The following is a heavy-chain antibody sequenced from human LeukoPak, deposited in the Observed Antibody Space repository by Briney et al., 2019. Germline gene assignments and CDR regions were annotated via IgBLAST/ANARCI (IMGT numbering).Heavy chain of an antibody. CDR1: GGSFSGYY. J-gene: IGHJ6*02. Sequence: SETLSLTCAVYGGSFSGYYWSWIRQPPGKGLEWIGEINHSGSTNYNPSLESRVTISVDTSKNQFSLKLSSVTAADTAVYYCATGPHGDYRYYYYGMDVWGQGTTVTVSS. CDR2: INHSGST. V-gene: IGHV4-34*01. D-gene: IGHD4-17*01. CDR3: ATGPHGDYRYYYYGMDV.